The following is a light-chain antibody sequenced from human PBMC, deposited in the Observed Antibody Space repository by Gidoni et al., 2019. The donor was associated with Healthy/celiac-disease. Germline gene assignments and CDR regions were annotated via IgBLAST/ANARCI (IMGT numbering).Light chain of an antibody. Sequence: DIQLPQSPSSLSASVGDRVTITCRASQSISTFLNWYQHKPGKPPKLLIYAASSLQSGVPSRFSGSGSWTHFILTISSLQPEDFATYYCQQSSTSTWTFXPXTKVEIK. CDR3: QQSSTSTWT. V-gene: IGKV1-39*01. J-gene: IGKJ1*01. CDR1: QSISTF. CDR2: AAS.